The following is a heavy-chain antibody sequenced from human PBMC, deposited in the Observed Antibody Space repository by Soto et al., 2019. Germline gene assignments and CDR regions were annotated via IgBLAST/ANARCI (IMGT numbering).Heavy chain of an antibody. J-gene: IGHJ4*02. CDR1: AFTVRSKY. V-gene: IGHV3-53*02. D-gene: IGHD6-19*01. CDR2: ISSDGRT. Sequence: EVQLVETGGGLIQPGGSLRLSCAASAFTVRSKYMSWVRQAPGKGLEWVSTISSDGRTYYTDSVKGRFTISRDNSRNTVYLQMNSLTAEDTAVYYCARDVIAVAGSADDWGQGTLVTVSS. CDR3: ARDVIAVAGSADD.